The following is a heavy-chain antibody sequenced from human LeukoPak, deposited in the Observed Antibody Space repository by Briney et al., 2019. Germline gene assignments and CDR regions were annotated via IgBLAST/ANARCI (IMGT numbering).Heavy chain of an antibody. CDR3: AREARGSIAAAGHYYYYMDV. V-gene: IGHV1-18*01. CDR2: ISAYNGNT. J-gene: IGHJ6*03. CDR1: GGTFTSYG. D-gene: IGHD6-13*01. Sequence: ASVKVSCKASGGTFTSYGISWVRQAPGQGLEWMGWISAYNGNTNYAQKLQGRVTMTTDTSTSTAYMELRSLRSDDTAVYYCAREARGSIAAAGHYYYYMDVWGQGTLVTVSS.